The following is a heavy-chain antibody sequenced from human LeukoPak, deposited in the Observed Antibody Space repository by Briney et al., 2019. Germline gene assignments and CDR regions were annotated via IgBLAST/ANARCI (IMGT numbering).Heavy chain of an antibody. CDR3: VRDRARYVWGIDY. CDR1: GDSINSGNCY. J-gene: IGHJ4*02. CDR2: IYHGGST. D-gene: IGHD3-16*01. V-gene: IGHV4-30-4*01. Sequence: SQTLSLTCTVSGDSINSGNCYWSWIRQTPGKGLEWIGYIYHGGSTYFNPSLQSRVTISADTSKNQFSLKLNSVTAADTAVYYCVRDRARYVWGIDYWDQGTLVTVSS.